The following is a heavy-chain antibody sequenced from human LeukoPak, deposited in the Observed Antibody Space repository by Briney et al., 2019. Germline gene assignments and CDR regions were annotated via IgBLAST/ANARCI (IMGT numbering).Heavy chain of an antibody. CDR2: INPNSGGT. J-gene: IGHJ4*02. CDR1: GYTSTSYD. V-gene: IGHV1-2*02. D-gene: IGHD3-22*01. CDR3: ARGGVVVISDY. Sequence: ASVKVSCKASGYTSTSYDINWVRQATGQGLEWMGWINPNSGGTNYAQKFQGRVTMTRDTSISTAYMELSRLRSDDTAVYYCARGGVVVISDYWGQGTLVTVSS.